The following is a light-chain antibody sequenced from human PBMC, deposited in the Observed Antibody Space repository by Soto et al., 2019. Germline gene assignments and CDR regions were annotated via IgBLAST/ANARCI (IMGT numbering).Light chain of an antibody. CDR1: SSDVGAYNY. CDR3: SSYTSSRSYV. J-gene: IGLJ1*01. CDR2: DVS. V-gene: IGLV2-14*03. Sequence: QSALTQPASVSGSPGQSITISCTGTSSDVGAYNYVSWYQQHPGKAPQLMIYDVSDRPSGVSNRFTGSKSGNTASLTISVLQGEDEADYYCSSYTSSRSYVFGTGTKLTVL.